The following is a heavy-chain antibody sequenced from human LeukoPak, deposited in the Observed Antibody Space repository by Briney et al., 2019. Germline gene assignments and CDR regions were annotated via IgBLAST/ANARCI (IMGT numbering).Heavy chain of an antibody. V-gene: IGHV1-3*01. Sequence: ASVEVSCKASGFTFTSYAMHWVRQAPGQRLEWMGWINAGNGNTKYSQKFQGRVTITRDTSASTAYMELSSLRSEDTAVYYCAATVTLQRWDFDYWGQGTLVTVSS. J-gene: IGHJ4*02. CDR3: AATVTLQRWDFDY. CDR1: GFTFTSYA. D-gene: IGHD4-17*01. CDR2: INAGNGNT.